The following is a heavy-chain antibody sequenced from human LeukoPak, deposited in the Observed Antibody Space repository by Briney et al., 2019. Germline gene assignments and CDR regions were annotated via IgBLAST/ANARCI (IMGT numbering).Heavy chain of an antibody. J-gene: IGHJ5*02. V-gene: IGHV1-69*13. CDR3: AREEPYYDFWSPNNWFDP. Sequence: ASVKVSCKASGGTFSSYAISWVRQAPGQGLEWMGGIIPIFGTANYAQEFQGRVTITADESTSTAYMELSSLRSEDTAVYYCAREEPYYDFWSPNNWFDPWGQGTLVTVSS. D-gene: IGHD3-3*01. CDR1: GGTFSSYA. CDR2: IIPIFGTA.